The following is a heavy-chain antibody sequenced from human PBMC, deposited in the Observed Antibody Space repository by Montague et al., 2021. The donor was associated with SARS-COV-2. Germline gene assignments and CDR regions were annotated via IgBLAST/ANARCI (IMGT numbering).Heavy chain of an antibody. J-gene: IGHJ4*02. Sequence: SLRLSCAASGFTFSSYAMSWVRRAPGKGLEWVSAISGSGSSAYYADSVKGRFTISRDNSKNTLYLQMNSLRAEDTAVYYCAKGDVDTAMAFEYWGQGTLVTVSS. CDR2: ISGSGSSA. CDR3: AKGDVDTAMAFEY. D-gene: IGHD5-18*01. V-gene: IGHV3-23*01. CDR1: GFTFSSYA.